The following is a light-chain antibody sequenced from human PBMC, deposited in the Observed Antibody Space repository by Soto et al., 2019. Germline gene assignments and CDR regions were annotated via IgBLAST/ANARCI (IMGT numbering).Light chain of an antibody. Sequence: EIVLTQSPGTLSLSPGERATLSCRASQTVSSSQLAWYQQRPGQAPRLLIYGASTRATGIPDRFSGSGSGTDFSLTISRLEPEDFGVYYCQQYSSSTLTFGCGTKVEIK. J-gene: IGKJ4*01. CDR1: QTVSSSQ. CDR2: GAS. V-gene: IGKV3-20*01. CDR3: QQYSSSTLT.